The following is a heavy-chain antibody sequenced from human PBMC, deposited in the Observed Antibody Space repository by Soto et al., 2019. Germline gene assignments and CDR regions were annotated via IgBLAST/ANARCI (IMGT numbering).Heavy chain of an antibody. CDR2: IYYSGST. J-gene: IGHJ6*02. CDR1: GGSISSSSYY. V-gene: IGHV4-39*01. Sequence: SETLSLTCTVPGGSISSSSYYWGWIRQPPGKGLEWIGSIYYSGSTYYNTSLKSRVTISVDTSKNQFSLKLSSVTAADTAVYYFARLQTGTLTRDYYYGMDVWGQGTTVTVSS. D-gene: IGHD1-1*01. CDR3: ARLQTGTLTRDYYYGMDV.